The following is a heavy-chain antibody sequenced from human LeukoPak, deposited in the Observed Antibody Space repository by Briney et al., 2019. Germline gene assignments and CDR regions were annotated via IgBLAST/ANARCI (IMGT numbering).Heavy chain of an antibody. CDR3: ARQRDGYNWGFDY. CDR2: IYYPGST. J-gene: IGHJ4*02. CDR1: GDSITSYY. Sequence: PSETLSLTRTVSGDSITSYYWSWIRQPPGKGLEWIGYIYYPGSTSYNPSLKSRVAISLDTSKNQFSLKVSSVTAADTAVYFCARQRDGYNWGFDYWGQGTLVTVSS. V-gene: IGHV4-59*08. D-gene: IGHD5-24*01.